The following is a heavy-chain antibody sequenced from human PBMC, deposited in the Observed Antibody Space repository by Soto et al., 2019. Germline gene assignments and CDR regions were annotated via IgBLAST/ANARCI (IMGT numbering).Heavy chain of an antibody. CDR1: GGTFSSYA. Sequence: GASVKVSCKASGGTFSSYAISWVRQAPGQGLEWMGGIIPIFGTANYAQKFQGRVTITADESTSTAYMELSSLRSEDTAVYYCARVAPTRRHYAGNSGGGWSDYWGQGTLVTVSS. CDR2: IIPIFGTA. CDR3: ARVAPTRRHYAGNSGGGWSDY. V-gene: IGHV1-69*13. D-gene: IGHD6-13*01. J-gene: IGHJ4*02.